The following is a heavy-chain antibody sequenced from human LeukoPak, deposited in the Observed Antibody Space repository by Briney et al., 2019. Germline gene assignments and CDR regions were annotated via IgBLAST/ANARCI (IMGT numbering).Heavy chain of an antibody. D-gene: IGHD2-15*01. J-gene: IGHJ4*02. V-gene: IGHV3-73*01. Sequence: GGSLRLSCAASGFTFSGAAIHWVRQASGKGLEWGGRIRTKPNNYATAYAASVQGRFTISRDDSKKTAYLQMSSLRTEDTALYYCTTFPGAVAPEGNYWGQGTLVSVSS. CDR3: TTFPGAVAPEGNY. CDR2: IRTKPNNYAT. CDR1: GFTFSGAA.